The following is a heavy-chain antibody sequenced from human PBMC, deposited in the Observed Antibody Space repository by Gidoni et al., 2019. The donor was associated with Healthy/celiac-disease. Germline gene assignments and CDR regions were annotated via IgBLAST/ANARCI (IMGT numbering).Heavy chain of an antibody. J-gene: IGHJ4*02. Sequence: QVQLVQSGAEVKKPGASVKVSCKASGYTFTSYDINWVRQATGQGLEWMGWMNRNSGNTGYAQKFQGRVTMTRNTSISTAYMELSSLRSEDTAVYYCARGNYGGYCSGGSCYGYWGQGTLVTVSS. CDR2: MNRNSGNT. CDR3: ARGNYGGYCSGGSCYGY. CDR1: GYTFTSYD. D-gene: IGHD2-15*01. V-gene: IGHV1-8*01.